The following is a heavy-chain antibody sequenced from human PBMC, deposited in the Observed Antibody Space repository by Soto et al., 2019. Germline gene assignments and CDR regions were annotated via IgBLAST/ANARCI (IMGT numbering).Heavy chain of an antibody. J-gene: IGHJ4*02. V-gene: IGHV3-30-3*01. CDR3: ARAVPYFDY. CDR2: ISYDGSNK. CDR1: GFTFSSYA. D-gene: IGHD2-2*01. Sequence: GGSLRLSCAASGFTFSSYAMHWVRQAPGKGLEWVAVISYDGSNKYYADSVKGRFTISRDNSKNTLYLQKNSLRAEDTAVYYCARAVPYFDYWGQGTLVTVSS.